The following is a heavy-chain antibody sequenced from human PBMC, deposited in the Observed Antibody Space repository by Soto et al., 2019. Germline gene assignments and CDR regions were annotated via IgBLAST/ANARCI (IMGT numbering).Heavy chain of an antibody. CDR2: IIPIFGTA. CDR3: ASRYCTNGVCSEYYYGMDV. CDR1: GGTFSSYA. Sequence: SVKVSCKASGGTFSSYASSWVRQAPGQGLEWMGGIIPIFGTANYAQKFQGRVTITADESTSTAYMELSSLRSEDTAVYYCASRYCTNGVCSEYYYGMDVWGQGTTVTVSS. D-gene: IGHD2-8*01. V-gene: IGHV1-69*13. J-gene: IGHJ6*02.